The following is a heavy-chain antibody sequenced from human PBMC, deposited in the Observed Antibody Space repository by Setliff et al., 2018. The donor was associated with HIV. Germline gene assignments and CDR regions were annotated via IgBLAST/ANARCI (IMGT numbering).Heavy chain of an antibody. D-gene: IGHD6-19*01. CDR3: ARGSSGWYGNYYYYYGMDV. CDR2: IYYSGST. CDR1: GGSISSHY. V-gene: IGHV4-59*11. Sequence: SETLSLTCTVSGGSISSHYWSWIRQPPGKGLEWIGSIYYSGSTNYNPSLKSRVTISVDTSKNQFSLKLSSVTAADTAVYYCARGSSGWYGNYYYYYGMDVWGQGTTVTVSS. J-gene: IGHJ6*02.